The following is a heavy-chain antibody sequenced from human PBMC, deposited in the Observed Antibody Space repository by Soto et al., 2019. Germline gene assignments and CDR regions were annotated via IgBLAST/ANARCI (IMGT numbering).Heavy chain of an antibody. CDR1: GGSISSDY. J-gene: IGHJ6*03. CDR3: ARRTGDYYMDV. CDR2: IYYSGST. Sequence: SETLSVTCTVSGGSISSDYWSWIRQPPGKGLEWIGYIYYSGSTNYNPSLKSRVTISVDTSKNQFSLKLSSVTAADTAVYYCARRTGDYYMDVWGKGTTVTVSS. V-gene: IGHV4-59*08. D-gene: IGHD1-1*01.